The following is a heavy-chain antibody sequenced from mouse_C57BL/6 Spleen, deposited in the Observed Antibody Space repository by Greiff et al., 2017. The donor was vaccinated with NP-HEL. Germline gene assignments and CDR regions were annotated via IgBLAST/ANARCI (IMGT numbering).Heavy chain of an antibody. Sequence: QVQLQQPGAELVRPGSSVKLSCKASGYTFTSYWMDWVQQRPGQGLEWIGNIYPSDSETHYNQKFKDKATLTVDKSSSTAYMQLSSLTSEDSAVYYCARRTGTVAYWGQGTLVTVSA. CDR1: GYTFTSYW. CDR3: ARRTGTVAY. CDR2: IYPSDSET. J-gene: IGHJ3*01. D-gene: IGHD4-1*01. V-gene: IGHV1-61*01.